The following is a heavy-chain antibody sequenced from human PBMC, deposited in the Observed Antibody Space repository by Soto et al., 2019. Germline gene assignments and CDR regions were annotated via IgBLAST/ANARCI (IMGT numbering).Heavy chain of an antibody. CDR3: AREGVTHAFDI. D-gene: IGHD5-18*01. Sequence: PSETLSLTCAVYGGSFSGYYWGWIRQPPGKGLEWIGEINHSGSTNYNPSLKSRVTISVATSKNQFSLKLSSVTAADTAVYYCAREGVTHAFDIWGQGTMVTVS. CDR1: GGSFSGYY. J-gene: IGHJ3*02. CDR2: INHSGST. V-gene: IGHV4-34*01.